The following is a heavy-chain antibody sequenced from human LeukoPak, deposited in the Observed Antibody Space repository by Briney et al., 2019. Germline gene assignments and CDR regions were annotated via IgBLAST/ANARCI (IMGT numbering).Heavy chain of an antibody. J-gene: IGHJ4*02. CDR3: ARNALRGYSTLDY. CDR1: GGSVSSGSYY. D-gene: IGHD5-18*01. Sequence: PSETLSLTCTVSGGSVSSGSYYWSWIRQPPGKGLGWIGYIYYSGSTNYNPSLKSRVTISVDTSKNQFSLKVSSVTAADTAVYYCARNALRGYSTLDYWGQGTLVTVSS. V-gene: IGHV4-61*01. CDR2: IYYSGST.